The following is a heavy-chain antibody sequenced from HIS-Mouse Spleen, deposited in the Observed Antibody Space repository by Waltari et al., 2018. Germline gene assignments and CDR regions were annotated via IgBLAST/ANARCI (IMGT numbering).Heavy chain of an antibody. D-gene: IGHD6-13*01. CDR2: IYDRGST. CDR3: AREIPYSSSWYDWYFDL. Sequence: QLQLQESGPGLVKPSETLSLTCTVSGCSISSSSYSWGWIRQPPGKGLEWIGSIYDRGSTYYNPSLKSRVAISVDTSKNQFSLKLSSVTAADTAVYYCAREIPYSSSWYDWYFDLWGRGALVTVSS. J-gene: IGHJ2*01. V-gene: IGHV4-39*07. CDR1: GCSISSSSYS.